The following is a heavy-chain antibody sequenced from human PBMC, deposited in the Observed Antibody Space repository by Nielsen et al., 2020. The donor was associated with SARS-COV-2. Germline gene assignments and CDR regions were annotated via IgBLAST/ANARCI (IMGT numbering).Heavy chain of an antibody. Sequence: GGSLRLSCAASGFRFTSYSMNWVRQAPGKGLEWVASITMSGAYMYYADSVRGRFTFSRDNAENSLYLQMNSLRDEDTAVYYCARDQDGGAATSNWYFDLWGRGTLVIVSS. D-gene: IGHD6-25*01. CDR1: GFRFTSYS. CDR2: ITMSGAYM. CDR3: ARDQDGGAATSNWYFDL. V-gene: IGHV3-21*06. J-gene: IGHJ2*01.